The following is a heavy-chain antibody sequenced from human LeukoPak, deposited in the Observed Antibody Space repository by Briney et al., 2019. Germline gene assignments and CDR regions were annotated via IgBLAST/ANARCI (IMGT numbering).Heavy chain of an antibody. CDR2: IYPDDSDT. Sequence: GESLKISCKGSGYSFTSYWIGWVRQMPGKGLEWMGIIYPDDSDTRYSPSFQGQDTISADKSINTAYLQWSSLKASDTAMYYCASVDTARNWFDPWGQGTLVTVSS. CDR3: ASVDTARNWFDP. J-gene: IGHJ5*02. D-gene: IGHD5-18*01. CDR1: GYSFTSYW. V-gene: IGHV5-51*01.